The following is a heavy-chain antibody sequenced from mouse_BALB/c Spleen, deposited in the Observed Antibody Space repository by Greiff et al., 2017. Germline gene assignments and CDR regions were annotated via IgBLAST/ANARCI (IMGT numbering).Heavy chain of an antibody. CDR1: GFSLTSYG. J-gene: IGHJ3*01. V-gene: IGHV2-9*02. CDR3: ARVPYDGYSRFAY. CDR2: IWAGGST. Sequence: VKLMESGPGLVAPSQSLSITCTVSGFSLTSYGVHWVRQPPGKGLEWLGVIWAGGSTNYNSALMSRLSISKDNSKSQVFLKMNSLQTDDTAMYYCARVPYDGYSRFAYWGQGTLVTVAA. D-gene: IGHD2-3*01.